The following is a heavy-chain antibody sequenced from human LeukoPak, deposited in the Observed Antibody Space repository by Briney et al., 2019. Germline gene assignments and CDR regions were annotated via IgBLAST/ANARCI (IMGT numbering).Heavy chain of an antibody. D-gene: IGHD3-10*01. CDR3: AREDGSGNYPY. Sequence: TSQTLSLTCTVSGDSISSSSYYWGWIRQPPGKGLEWIGNIFYSGSTFYNPSLKSRVTISVDTSNNQFSLKVNSVTAADTAVYYCAREDGSGNYPYWGQGTLVTVSS. J-gene: IGHJ4*02. V-gene: IGHV4-39*07. CDR1: GDSISSSSYY. CDR2: IFYSGST.